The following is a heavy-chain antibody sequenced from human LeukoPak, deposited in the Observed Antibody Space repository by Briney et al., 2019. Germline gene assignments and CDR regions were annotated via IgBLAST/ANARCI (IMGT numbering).Heavy chain of an antibody. CDR1: GFTFSNYW. V-gene: IGHV3-74*01. D-gene: IGHD3-10*01. CDR2: ISSDESIT. Sequence: GGSLRLSCAASGFTFSNYWMHWVRQAPGKGLVWVSRISSDESITSYADSVKGRFTISRDNAKNSLYLQMNSLRAEDTAVYYCAREGGSGSYYTPSFDYWGQGTLVTVSS. CDR3: AREGGSGSYYTPSFDY. J-gene: IGHJ4*02.